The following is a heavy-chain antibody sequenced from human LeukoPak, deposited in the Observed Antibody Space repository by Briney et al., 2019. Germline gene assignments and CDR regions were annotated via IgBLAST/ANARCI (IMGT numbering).Heavy chain of an antibody. CDR2: INHSGST. V-gene: IGHV4-34*01. CDR1: GGSFSGYY. CDR3: ARTPYGEFDY. J-gene: IGHJ4*02. D-gene: IGHD4-17*01. Sequence: PSETLSLTCAVYGGSFSGYYWSWIRQPPGKGLEWIGEINHSGSTNYNPSLKSRVTISVDTSKNQFSLKLSSVTAADTAVYYCARTPYGEFDYWGQGTLVTVSS.